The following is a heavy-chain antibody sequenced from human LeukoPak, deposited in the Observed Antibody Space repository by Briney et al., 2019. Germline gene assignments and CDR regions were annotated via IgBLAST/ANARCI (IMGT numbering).Heavy chain of an antibody. J-gene: IGHJ6*04. D-gene: IGHD3-16*01. CDR2: FNAEDGET. CDR3: ATDRFVTVGGVIWGKREHLMDV. Sequence: ASVKVSCEVPGYTFTELSMHWVRQAPGKGLEWMGGFNAEDGETIYAQKFQGRVTMTEDTSTDTAYMELSSLRSEDTAVYYCATDRFVTVGGVIWGKREHLMDVWGKGTTVTVSS. CDR1: GYTFTELS. V-gene: IGHV1-24*01.